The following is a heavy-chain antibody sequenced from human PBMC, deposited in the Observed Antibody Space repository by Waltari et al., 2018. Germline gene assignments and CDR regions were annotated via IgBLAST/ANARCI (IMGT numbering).Heavy chain of an antibody. J-gene: IGHJ5*02. CDR1: GGTFGRYA. V-gene: IGHV1-69*12. CDR2: LIPIFGAP. CDR3: ARRQLGGPLDP. Sequence: QVHLVQSGAEVKKPGSSVKVSCKPSGGTFGRYAITWVRQAPGQGLEWMGGLIPIFGAPNYAQRFQGRVTITADESTSTVYMELSSLKSEDTALYFCARRQLGGPLDPWGQGTLVTVSS. D-gene: IGHD1-1*01.